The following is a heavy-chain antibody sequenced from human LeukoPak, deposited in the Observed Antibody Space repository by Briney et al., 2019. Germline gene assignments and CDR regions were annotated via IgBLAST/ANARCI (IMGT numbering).Heavy chain of an antibody. CDR2: IIPIFGIA. CDR3: ARDPVVATTGPYYYYGMDV. V-gene: IGHV1-69*04. D-gene: IGHD5-12*01. Sequence: SVKVSCNASGGTFSSYAISWGRQAPRQGLEWMGRIIPIFGIANYAQKFQGRVTITADKSTSTAYMELSSLRSEDTAAYYCARDPVVATTGPYYYYGMDVWGQGTTVTVSS. J-gene: IGHJ6*02. CDR1: GGTFSSYA.